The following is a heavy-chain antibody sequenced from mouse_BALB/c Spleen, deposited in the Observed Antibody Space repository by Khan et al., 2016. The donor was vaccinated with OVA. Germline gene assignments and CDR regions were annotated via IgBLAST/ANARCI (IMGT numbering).Heavy chain of an antibody. CDR2: IGPGSSNA. CDR3: ARENYDGRSSYAMED. V-gene: IGHV1S41*01. Sequence: DLVKPGASVKLSCKASGYTFTSYWINWIKQRPGQGLEWIGRIGPGSSNAYYNDMFKGKATLTVDTSSNPAYIQLSSLSSEDSAVFFCARENYDGRSSYAMEDWGEGTSVTVSA. J-gene: IGHJ4*01. CDR1: GYTFTSYW. D-gene: IGHD1-1*01.